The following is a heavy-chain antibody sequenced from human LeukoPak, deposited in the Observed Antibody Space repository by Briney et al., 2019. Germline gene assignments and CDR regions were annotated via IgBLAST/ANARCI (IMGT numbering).Heavy chain of an antibody. CDR1: GLTFTTFS. V-gene: IGHV3-21*06. D-gene: IGHD2-2*01. Sequence: GGSLRLSCVASGLTFTTFSMNWVRQAPGKGLEWIASVSSSSSYFHYADSVKGRFTVSRDNANSSVALQMNSLRPDDTAVYYCAKRAGRGNSYQFMDVWGKGTTVTVSS. J-gene: IGHJ6*03. CDR3: AKRAGRGNSYQFMDV. CDR2: VSSSSSYF.